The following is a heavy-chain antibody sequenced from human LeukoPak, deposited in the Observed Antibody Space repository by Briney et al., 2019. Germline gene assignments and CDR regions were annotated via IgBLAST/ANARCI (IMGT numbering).Heavy chain of an antibody. CDR3: ARVGGSFHWFDP. CDR2: INSDGSST. D-gene: IGHD1-26*01. V-gene: IGHV3-74*01. CDR1: GFTFSSYW. Sequence: PGGSPRLSCAASGFTFSSYWMHWVRQAPGKGLVWVSRINSDGSSTSYADSVKGRFTISRDNAKNTLYLQMNSLRAEDTAVYYCARVGGSFHWFDPWGQGTLVTVSS. J-gene: IGHJ5*02.